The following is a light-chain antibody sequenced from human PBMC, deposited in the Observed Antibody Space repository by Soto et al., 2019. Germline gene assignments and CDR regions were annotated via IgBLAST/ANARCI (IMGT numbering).Light chain of an antibody. V-gene: IGLV2-8*01. CDR3: SSYTDTKSLV. J-gene: IGLJ1*01. Sequence: QSLLTQSPSASVSPGQSVTISGSGTSRDVGGYNSVSWYQQHPGKGPKVMIYDATKRPSGVPDRFSGSKSGNTASRTVSALQAEDEADYYCSSYTDTKSLVFGTGTKVTVL. CDR1: SRDVGGYNS. CDR2: DAT.